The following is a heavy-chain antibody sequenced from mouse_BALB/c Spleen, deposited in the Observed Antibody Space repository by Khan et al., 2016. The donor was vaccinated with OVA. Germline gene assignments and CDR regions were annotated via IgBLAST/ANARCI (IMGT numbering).Heavy chain of an antibody. CDR2: MIYSGNT. J-gene: IGHJ3*01. D-gene: IGHD2-12*01. V-gene: IGHV3-8*02. Sequence: EVQLQESGPSLVKPSQTLSLTCSVTGDSITSGYWSWIRKFPGNKLEYMGYMIYSGNTYYNPSLKSRISIPRHTSQKQYYLQLNSVATEDTATYCCARSTYRYAFAYWGQGTLVTVSA. CDR3: ARSTYRYAFAY. CDR1: GDSITSGY.